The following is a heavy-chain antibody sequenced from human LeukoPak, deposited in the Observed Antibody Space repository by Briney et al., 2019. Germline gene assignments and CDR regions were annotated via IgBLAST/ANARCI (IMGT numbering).Heavy chain of an antibody. CDR2: IYTSWTT. Sequence: PSETLSLTCSVPGGSIRNFYWSWIRQPAGKGLEWIGRIYTSWTTNYNPSLKSRVTMSVDTSKNQISLRLSSVTAADTAVYFCARGGTIFGVLTHWGQGTLATVSS. J-gene: IGHJ4*02. V-gene: IGHV4-4*07. D-gene: IGHD3-3*01. CDR1: GGSIRNFY. CDR3: ARGGTIFGVLTH.